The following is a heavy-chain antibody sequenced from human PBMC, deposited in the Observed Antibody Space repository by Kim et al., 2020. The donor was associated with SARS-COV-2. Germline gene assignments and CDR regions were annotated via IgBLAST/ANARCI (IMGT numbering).Heavy chain of an antibody. V-gene: IGHV3-15*01. Sequence: NTDYAAPVKGRFTISSEDSKNTLYLQMNSRKTEDTAVYYCTTDSGYSDYWGQGTLVTVSS. CDR3: TTDSGYSDY. J-gene: IGHJ4*02. CDR2: NT. D-gene: IGHD3-22*01.